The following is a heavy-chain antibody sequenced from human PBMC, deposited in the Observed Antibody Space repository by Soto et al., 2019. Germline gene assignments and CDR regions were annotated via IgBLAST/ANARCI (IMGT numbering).Heavy chain of an antibody. V-gene: IGHV4-31*03. CDR2: IYYSGST. CDR1: GGSISSGGYY. CDR3: ARVSYDSSGYYYGFDY. Sequence: QVQLQESGPGLVKPSQTLSLTCTVSGGSISSGGYYWSWIRQHPGKGLEWIGYIYYSGSTYYNPSLKSRGTISVDTSKNQFSLRLSSVTAADTAVYYCARVSYDSSGYYYGFDYWGQGTLVTVSS. D-gene: IGHD3-22*01. J-gene: IGHJ4*02.